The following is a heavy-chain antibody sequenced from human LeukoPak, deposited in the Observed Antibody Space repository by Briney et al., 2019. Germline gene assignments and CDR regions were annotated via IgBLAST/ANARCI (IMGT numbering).Heavy chain of an antibody. Sequence: GGSLRLSCAASGFTVSSNYMSWVRQAPGKGLEWVSVIYSGGRTYYADSVKGRFTISRGNSKNTLYLQMNSLRAEDTAVYYCARESNSGYYLSYWGQGTLVTVSS. D-gene: IGHD3-22*01. CDR1: GFTVSSNY. J-gene: IGHJ4*02. V-gene: IGHV3-66*01. CDR2: IYSGGRT. CDR3: ARESNSGYYLSY.